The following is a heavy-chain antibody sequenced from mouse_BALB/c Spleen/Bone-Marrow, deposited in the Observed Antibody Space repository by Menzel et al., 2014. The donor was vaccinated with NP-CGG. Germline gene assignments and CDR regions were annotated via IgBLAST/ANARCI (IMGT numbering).Heavy chain of an antibody. CDR1: GFTFSRSG. CDR3: ARARSTMITTGAMDY. CDR2: ISSGSSTI. V-gene: IGHV5-17*02. D-gene: IGHD2-4*01. J-gene: IGHJ4*01. Sequence: EVQWVESGGGLVQPGGSRKLSCAASGFTFSRSGMHWVRQAPEKGLEWVAYISSGSSTIYYADTMKGRFTISRDNPKNTLFLQMTSLRSEDTAMYYCARARSTMITTGAMDYWGQGTSVTVSS.